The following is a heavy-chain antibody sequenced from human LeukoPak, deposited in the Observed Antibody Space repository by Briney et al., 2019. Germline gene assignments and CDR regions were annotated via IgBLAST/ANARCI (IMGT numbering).Heavy chain of an antibody. CDR2: ISAYNDNT. Sequence: GASVKVSCTASGYTFTSYGISWVRQAPGQGLEWMGWISAYNDNTNYAQKLQGRVTMTTDTSTSTVYMELRSLRSDDTAVYYCARDDGQLKRYYYYGMDVWGQGTTVTVSS. CDR1: GYTFTSYG. D-gene: IGHD6-6*01. J-gene: IGHJ6*02. V-gene: IGHV1-18*01. CDR3: ARDDGQLKRYYYYGMDV.